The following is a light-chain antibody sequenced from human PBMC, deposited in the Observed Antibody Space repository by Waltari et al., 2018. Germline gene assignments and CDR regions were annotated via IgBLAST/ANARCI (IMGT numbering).Light chain of an antibody. CDR2: GAS. Sequence: EIVMTQSPATLSVSPGERATLSCRASQSVSSNLAWYQQKPGQAPRLLIYGASTRATGIPARFSGSGSGTEFTLTISSMQSEDLAVYYCQQDNNWPGTFGQGTKVEIK. V-gene: IGKV3-15*01. J-gene: IGKJ1*01. CDR3: QQDNNWPGT. CDR1: QSVSSN.